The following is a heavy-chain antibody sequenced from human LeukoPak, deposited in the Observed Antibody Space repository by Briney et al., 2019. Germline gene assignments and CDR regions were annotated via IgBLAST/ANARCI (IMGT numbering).Heavy chain of an antibody. CDR3: GRYSSGWYGGFDY. CDR2: IYPGDSET. CDR1: GXSFTSYW. Sequence: ESLKISCKGAGXSFTSYWSGRVRQMPGKSLEWMGIIYPGDSETRYSPSFQGQVTISADRSISTAYLQWSSLKASDTAMYYCGRYSSGWYGGFDYWGQGTLVTVSS. D-gene: IGHD6-19*01. V-gene: IGHV5-51*01. J-gene: IGHJ4*02.